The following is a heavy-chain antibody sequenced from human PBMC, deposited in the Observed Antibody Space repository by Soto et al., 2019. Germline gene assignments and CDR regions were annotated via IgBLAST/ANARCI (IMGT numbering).Heavy chain of an antibody. V-gene: IGHV3-15*01. CDR1: GFTFSNAW. D-gene: IGHD2-8*01. Sequence: GGSLRLSCAASGFTFSNAWMSWVRQAPGKGLEWVGRIKSKTDGGTTDYAAPVKGRFTISRDDSKNTLYLQMNSLKTEDTAVYYCTTDPQLGHCTNGVCYTRGPNYYYYGMDVWGQGTTVTVSS. CDR2: IKSKTDGGTT. J-gene: IGHJ6*02. CDR3: TTDPQLGHCTNGVCYTRGPNYYYYGMDV.